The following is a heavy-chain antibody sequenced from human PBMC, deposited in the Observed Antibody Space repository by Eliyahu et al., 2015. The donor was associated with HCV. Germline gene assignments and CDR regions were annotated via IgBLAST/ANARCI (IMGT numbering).Heavy chain of an antibody. Sequence: QVQLVESGGGVVQPGXSLXLSCXAXGFXFXSYGXHWVRQAPGKGLEWVAVISYDGSNKYYADSVKGRFTISRDNSKNTLYLQMNSLRAEDTAVYYCAKDFSLVWYWGQGTLVTVSS. CDR3: AKDFSLVWY. CDR1: GFXFXSYG. CDR2: ISYDGSNK. J-gene: IGHJ4*02. V-gene: IGHV3-30*18. D-gene: IGHD2-21*01.